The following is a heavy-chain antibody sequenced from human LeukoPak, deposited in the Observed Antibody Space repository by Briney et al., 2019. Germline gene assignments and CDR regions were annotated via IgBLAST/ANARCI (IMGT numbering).Heavy chain of an antibody. D-gene: IGHD3-10*01. J-gene: IGHJ6*02. CDR2: INDSGST. CDR3: ARALCGSGGCNYNYYGMDV. Sequence: SETLSLTCGVYGGSFRGDYWSWIRQPPGKGLEWIGDINDSGSTNYNPSLKSRVTMSEDTSKKRFSLNLKSVTAADTAVYYCARALCGSGGCNYNYYGMDVWGQGTTVIVSS. V-gene: IGHV4-34*01. CDR1: GGSFRGDY.